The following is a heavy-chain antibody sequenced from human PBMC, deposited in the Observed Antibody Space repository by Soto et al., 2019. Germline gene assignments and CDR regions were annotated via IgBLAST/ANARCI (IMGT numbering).Heavy chain of an antibody. CDR3: ARDGGYSGYDFLS. CDR2: ISSSSSYI. CDR1: GFTFSSYS. Sequence: GGSLRLSCAASGFTFSSYSMNWVRQAPGKGLEWVSSISSSSSYIYYADSVKGRFTISRDNAKNSLYLQMNSLRAEDTAVYYCARDGGYSGYDFLSWGQGTLVTVSS. D-gene: IGHD5-12*01. V-gene: IGHV3-21*01. J-gene: IGHJ5*02.